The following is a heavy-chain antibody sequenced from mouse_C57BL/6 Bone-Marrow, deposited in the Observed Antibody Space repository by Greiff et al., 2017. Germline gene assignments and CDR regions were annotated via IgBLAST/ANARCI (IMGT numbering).Heavy chain of an antibody. D-gene: IGHD1-1*01. Sequence: LEESGAELMKPGASVKLSCKATGYTFPGYWIEWVKQRPGHGLEWIGEILPGSGSTNYNEKFKGKATFTADTSSNTAYMQLSSLTPEGSAIDYCAILRVTTVVAGDYWGQGTTLTVSS. CDR3: AILRVTTVVAGDY. CDR1: GYTFPGYW. J-gene: IGHJ2*01. V-gene: IGHV1-9*01. CDR2: ILPGSGST.